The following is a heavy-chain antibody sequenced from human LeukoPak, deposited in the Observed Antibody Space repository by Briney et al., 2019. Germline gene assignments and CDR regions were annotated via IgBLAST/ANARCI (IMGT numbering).Heavy chain of an antibody. CDR2: INPNNGGT. D-gene: IGHD3-22*01. V-gene: IGHV1-2*06. CDR3: ARVAWDSSGYYYYYFDY. J-gene: IGHJ4*02. Sequence: ATVKVSCKASGYTFTGYYMHWVRQAPGQGLEWMGRINPNNGGTNYAQKFQGRVTMTRDTSISTAYMELSRLRSDDTAVYYCARVAWDSSGYYYYYFDYWGQGTLVTVSS. CDR1: GYTFTGYY.